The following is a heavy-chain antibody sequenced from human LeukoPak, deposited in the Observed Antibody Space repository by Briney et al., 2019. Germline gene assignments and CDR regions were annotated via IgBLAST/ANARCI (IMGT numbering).Heavy chain of an antibody. CDR2: ISGSRDNS. V-gene: IGHV3-23*01. CDR3: AKDLWFGGSAFDS. Sequence: ETLSLTCTVSGGSISSYYWSWIRQPPGKGLEWVSTISGSRDNSYYADSVKGRFTISRDFSQNTLYLEMNSLTADDTALYYCAKDLWFGGSAFDSWGQGTLVTVSS. CDR1: GGSISSYY. D-gene: IGHD3-10*01. J-gene: IGHJ4*01.